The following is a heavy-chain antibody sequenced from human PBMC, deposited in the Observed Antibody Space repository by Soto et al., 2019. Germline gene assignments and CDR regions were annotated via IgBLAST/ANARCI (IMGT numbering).Heavy chain of an antibody. CDR3: AGGSEAAWEIAAT. CDR2: INRRGST. J-gene: IGHJ4*02. V-gene: IGHV4-34*01. CDR1: GGSFSDYR. D-gene: IGHD1-26*01. Sequence: SETLSLTCAVYGGSFSDYRWSWIRQPPGRGLEWIGDINRRGSTNYSPSLKSQVTISLDTSKNQFSLSLISVTAADTAVYYCAGGSEAAWEIAATWGPGILVTVSS.